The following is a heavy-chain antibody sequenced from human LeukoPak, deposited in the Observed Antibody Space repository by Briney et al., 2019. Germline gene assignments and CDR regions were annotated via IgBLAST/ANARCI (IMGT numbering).Heavy chain of an antibody. D-gene: IGHD4-17*01. V-gene: IGHV3-30*02. Sequence: PGGSLRLSCAASGFTFSTYGMHWVRQAPGKGLEWVAFIRYDGSNEYYADSVRGRFTISRDNSKNTLYLQMNSLRAEDTAVYYCAKVLRIDFWGPGTLVTVSS. CDR3: AKVLRIDF. CDR2: IRYDGSNE. J-gene: IGHJ4*02. CDR1: GFTFSTYG.